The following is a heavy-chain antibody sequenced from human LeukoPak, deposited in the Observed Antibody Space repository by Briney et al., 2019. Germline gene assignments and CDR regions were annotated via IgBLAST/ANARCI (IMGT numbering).Heavy chain of an antibody. V-gene: IGHV3-30*18. CDR1: GFTFSSYG. CDR3: AKDAAKWFGDSYYYYYGMHV. J-gene: IGHJ6*04. CDR2: ISYDGSNK. Sequence: GGSMRLSCAASGFTFSSYGMHWVRQAPGKGLEWVAVISYDGSNKYYADSVKGRFTISRDNSKNTLYLQMNSLRAEDTAVYYCAKDAAKWFGDSYYYYYGMHVWGKGTTVTVSS. D-gene: IGHD3-10*01.